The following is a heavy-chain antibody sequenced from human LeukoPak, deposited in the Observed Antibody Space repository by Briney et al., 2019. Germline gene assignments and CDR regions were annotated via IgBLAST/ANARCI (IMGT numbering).Heavy chain of an antibody. CDR2: ISAYNGNT. J-gene: IGHJ4*02. Sequence: ASVKVSCKASGGTFSSYAISWVRQAPGQGLEWMGWISAYNGNTNYAQKLQGRVTMTTDTSTSTAYMELGSLRSDDTAVYYCARGGNIVLMVYPYYFDYWGQGTLVTVSS. V-gene: IGHV1-18*01. D-gene: IGHD2-8*01. CDR1: GGTFSSYA. CDR3: ARGGNIVLMVYPYYFDY.